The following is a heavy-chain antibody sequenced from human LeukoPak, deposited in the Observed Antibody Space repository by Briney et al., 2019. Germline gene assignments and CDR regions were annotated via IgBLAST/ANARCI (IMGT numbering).Heavy chain of an antibody. CDR3: AKHSVLLWFGEFSPTLYYFDY. D-gene: IGHD3-10*01. J-gene: IGHJ4*02. Sequence: GGSLRLSCAASGFTFSSYEMNWVRQAPGKGLEWVSYISSSGSTIYYADSVKGRFTISRDNAKNSLYLQMNSLRAEDTAVYYCAKHSVLLWFGEFSPTLYYFDYWGQGTLVTVSS. CDR1: GFTFSSYE. V-gene: IGHV3-48*03. CDR2: ISSSGSTI.